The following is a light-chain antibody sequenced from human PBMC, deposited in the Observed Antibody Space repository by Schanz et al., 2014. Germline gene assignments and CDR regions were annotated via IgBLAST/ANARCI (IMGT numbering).Light chain of an antibody. CDR3: QQYGSPIT. CDR1: QSVSNNY. Sequence: EIELTQSPGTLSLSPGERATLSCRASQSVSNNYLAWYQQKPGQAPRLLICGASSRATGIPDRFSGSGSGTDFTLTISRLEPEDFALYYCQQYGSPITFGPGTRLEIK. J-gene: IGKJ5*01. V-gene: IGKV3-20*01. CDR2: GAS.